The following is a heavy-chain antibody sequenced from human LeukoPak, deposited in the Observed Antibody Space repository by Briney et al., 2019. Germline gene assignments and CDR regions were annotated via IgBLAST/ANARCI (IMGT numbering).Heavy chain of an antibody. CDR2: INPNSGGT. D-gene: IGHD3-16*01. CDR3: ARCLTSPRGYYYYYYMDV. Sequence: ASVKVSCKASGYTFTGYYMHWVRQAPGQGLEWMGWINPNSGGTNYAQKFQGRVTMTRDTSISTAYMELSRLRSDDTAVYHCARCLTSPRGYYYYYYMDVWGKGTTVTVSS. J-gene: IGHJ6*03. CDR1: GYTFTGYY. V-gene: IGHV1-2*02.